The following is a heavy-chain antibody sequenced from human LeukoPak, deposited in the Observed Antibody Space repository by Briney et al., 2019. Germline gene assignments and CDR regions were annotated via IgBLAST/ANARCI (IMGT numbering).Heavy chain of an antibody. CDR2: IYYSGST. Sequence: SETLSLTCTVSGGSISSYYWSWIRQPPGKGLEWIGYIYYSGSTNYNPSLKSRVTISVDTSKNQFSLKLSSVTAADTAVYYCVRRGYSYGYSGYYYYGMDVWGQETTVTVSS. CDR3: VRRGYSYGYSGYYYYGMDV. J-gene: IGHJ6*02. CDR1: GGSISSYY. D-gene: IGHD5-18*01. V-gene: IGHV4-59*08.